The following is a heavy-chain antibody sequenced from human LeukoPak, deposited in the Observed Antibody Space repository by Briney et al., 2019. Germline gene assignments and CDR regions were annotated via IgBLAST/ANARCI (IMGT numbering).Heavy chain of an antibody. CDR1: GGSISSSSYY. CDR3: ARRRPSGSSDWYFDL. V-gene: IGHV4-39*01. CDR2: IYCSGST. Sequence: PSETLSLTCTVSGGSISSSSYYWGWIRQPPGKGLEWIGSIYCSGSTYYNPSLKSRVTISVDTSKNQFSLKLSSVTAADTAVYYCARRRPSGSSDWYFDLWGRGTLVTVSS. D-gene: IGHD6-13*01. J-gene: IGHJ2*01.